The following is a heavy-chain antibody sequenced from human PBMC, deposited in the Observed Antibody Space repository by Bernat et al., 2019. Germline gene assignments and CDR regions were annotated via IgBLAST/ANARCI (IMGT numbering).Heavy chain of an antibody. CDR3: AKDSYYYDSSGYLHY. V-gene: IGHV3-9*01. D-gene: IGHD3-22*01. J-gene: IGHJ4*02. Sequence: EVQLVESGGGLVQPGRSLRLSCAASGFTFDDYAMHWVRQAPGKGLEWVSGISWNSGSIGCVDSVKGRFTISRDNAKNSLYLQMNSLRAEDTALYYCAKDSYYYDSSGYLHYWGQGTLVTVSS. CDR1: GFTFDDYA. CDR2: ISWNSGSI.